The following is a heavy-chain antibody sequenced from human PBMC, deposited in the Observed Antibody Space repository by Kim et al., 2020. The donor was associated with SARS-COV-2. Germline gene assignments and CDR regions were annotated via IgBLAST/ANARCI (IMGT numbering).Heavy chain of an antibody. J-gene: IGHJ6*02. CDR1: GFTFSSYA. CDR3: AKGIAVAPYGMDV. Sequence: GGSLRLSCAASGFTFSSYAMSWVRQTPGKGLEWVSAISGSGGSTYYADSVKGRFTISRDNSKNTLYLQMNSLRAEDTAVYYCAKGIAVAPYGMDVWGQGTTVTVSS. V-gene: IGHV3-23*01. D-gene: IGHD6-19*01. CDR2: ISGSGGST.